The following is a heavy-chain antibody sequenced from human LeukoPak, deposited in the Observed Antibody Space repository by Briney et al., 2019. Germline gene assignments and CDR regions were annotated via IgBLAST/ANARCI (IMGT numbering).Heavy chain of an antibody. J-gene: IGHJ4*02. D-gene: IGHD2-15*01. CDR1: GLTSGIYA. Sequence: GGSLRLSCAASGLTSGIYAMSWVRQAPGKGLEWVSAFSGGGDSFYADSVRGRFSISADKSKNILYLQMNSLRVEDTAVHYCGKEVERHFDLRYWGQGTPVTVSS. V-gene: IGHV3-23*01. CDR3: GKEVERHFDLRY. CDR2: FSGGGDS.